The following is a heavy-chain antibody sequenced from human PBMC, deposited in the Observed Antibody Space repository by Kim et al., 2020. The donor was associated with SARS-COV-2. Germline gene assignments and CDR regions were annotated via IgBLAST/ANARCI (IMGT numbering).Heavy chain of an antibody. V-gene: IGHV3-33*01. D-gene: IGHD6-19*01. CDR1: GFTFSSYG. CDR2: IWYDGSNK. Sequence: GGSLRLSCAASGFTFSSYGMHWVRQAPGKGLEWVAVIWYDGSNKYYADSVKGRFTISRDNSKNTLYLQMNSLRAEDTAVYYCARGIAVAVNHDAFDIWGQGTMVTVSS. CDR3: ARGIAVAVNHDAFDI. J-gene: IGHJ3*02.